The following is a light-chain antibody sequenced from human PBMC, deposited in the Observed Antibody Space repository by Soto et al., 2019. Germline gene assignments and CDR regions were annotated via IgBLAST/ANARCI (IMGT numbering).Light chain of an antibody. CDR1: QGISNY. CDR3: LQHNSYTIT. Sequence: DIQITQSPSSLSASVGDRFTITCRASQGISNYLAWYQQKPGKVPKLLIYAASTLQSGVPSRFSGSGAGTEFTRTISSLQPEDVATDYCLQHNSYTITFGQGTRLEIK. J-gene: IGKJ5*01. V-gene: IGKV1-27*01. CDR2: AAS.